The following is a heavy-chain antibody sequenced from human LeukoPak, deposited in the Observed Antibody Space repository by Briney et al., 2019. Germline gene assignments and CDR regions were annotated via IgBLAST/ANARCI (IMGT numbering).Heavy chain of an antibody. V-gene: IGHV3-30*18. J-gene: IGHJ4*02. CDR1: GFTFSSYW. CDR3: AKDKGSGWYYFDY. Sequence: GGSLRLSCAASGFTFSSYWMSWVRQAPGKGLEWVAVISYDGSNKYYADSVKGRFTISRDNSKNTLYLQMNSLRAEDTAVYYCAKDKGSGWYYFDYWGQGTLVTVSS. CDR2: ISYDGSNK. D-gene: IGHD6-19*01.